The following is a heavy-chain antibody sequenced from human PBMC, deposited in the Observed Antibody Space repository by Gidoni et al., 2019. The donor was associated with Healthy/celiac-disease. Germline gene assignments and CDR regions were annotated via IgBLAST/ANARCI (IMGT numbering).Heavy chain of an antibody. J-gene: IGHJ3*02. Sequence: QVQLQESGPGLVKPSETLSLTCTVSGGSISSYYWSWIRQPPGKGLEWIGYIYYSGRTNYNPSLKSRVTISVDTSKNQFSLKLSTVTAADTAVYYCARGGMATIMDAFDIWGQGTMVTVSS. D-gene: IGHD5-12*01. CDR3: ARGGMATIMDAFDI. CDR2: IYYSGRT. CDR1: GGSISSYY. V-gene: IGHV4-59*01.